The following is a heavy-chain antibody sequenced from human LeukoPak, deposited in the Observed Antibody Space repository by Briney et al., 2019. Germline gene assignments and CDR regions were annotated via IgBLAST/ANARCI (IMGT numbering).Heavy chain of an antibody. Sequence: PSETLSLTCAVSGGSISSSNWWSWVRQPPGKGLEWIGEIYHSGSTNYNPSLKSRVTISVDKSKNQFSLKLSSVTAADTGVYYCARSGYSYGADAFDIWGQGTMVTVSS. J-gene: IGHJ3*02. CDR3: ARSGYSYGADAFDI. CDR1: GGSISSSNW. CDR2: IYHSGST. D-gene: IGHD5-18*01. V-gene: IGHV4-4*02.